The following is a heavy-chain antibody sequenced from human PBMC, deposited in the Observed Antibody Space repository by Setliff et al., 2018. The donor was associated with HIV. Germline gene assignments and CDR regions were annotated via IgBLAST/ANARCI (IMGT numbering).Heavy chain of an antibody. D-gene: IGHD1-26*01. CDR1: GGSISNDNSF. Sequence: LSLTCTVSGGSISNDNSFWSWIRQPAGKGLEWIGRIYKSGSTDYNPSLKSRVTILVDASKNQYSLRLGSVTAADTAVYYCAREGGAYSGNPSDFWGQGTLVTVSS. CDR2: IYKSGST. V-gene: IGHV4-61*02. CDR3: AREGGAYSGNPSDF. J-gene: IGHJ4*02.